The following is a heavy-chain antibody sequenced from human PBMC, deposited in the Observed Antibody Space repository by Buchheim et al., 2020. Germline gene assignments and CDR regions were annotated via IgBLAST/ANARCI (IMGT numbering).Heavy chain of an antibody. CDR3: ADATAAGTG. Sequence: QVQLVESGGGVVQPGRSLRLSCAASGFTFSSYAMHWVRQAPGKGLEWVAVISYDGSNKYYADSVKGRFTISRDNSKNTLYLQMNSLRAEDTAVYYCADATAAGTGWGQGTL. CDR2: ISYDGSNK. CDR1: GFTFSSYA. J-gene: IGHJ4*02. V-gene: IGHV3-30-3*01. D-gene: IGHD6-13*01.